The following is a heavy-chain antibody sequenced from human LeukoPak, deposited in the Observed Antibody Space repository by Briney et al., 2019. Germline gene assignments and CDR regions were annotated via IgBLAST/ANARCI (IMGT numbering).Heavy chain of an antibody. Sequence: PGGSLRLSCAASGFTFDDYAMHWVRQAPGKGLEWVSLISWDGGSTYYADSVKGRFTISGDNSKNSLYLQMNSLRAEDTALYYCAKAYSSSSLYYYYYMDVWGKGTTVTVSS. V-gene: IGHV3-43D*03. CDR2: ISWDGGST. CDR1: GFTFDDYA. J-gene: IGHJ6*03. CDR3: AKAYSSSSLYYYYYMDV. D-gene: IGHD6-6*01.